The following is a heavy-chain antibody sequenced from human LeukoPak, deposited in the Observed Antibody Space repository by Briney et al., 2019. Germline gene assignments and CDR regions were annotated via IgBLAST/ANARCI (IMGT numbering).Heavy chain of an antibody. CDR2: IYHSGST. CDR1: GGSISSGGYY. V-gene: IGHV4-30-2*01. Sequence: PSETLSLTCTVSGGSISSGGYYWSWIRQPPGKGLEWIGYIYHSGSTYYNPSLKSRVTISVDRSKNQFSLKLSSVTAADTAVYYCARDAGDCSSTSCYTNWFDPWGQGTLVTVSS. CDR3: ARDAGDCSSTSCYTNWFDP. J-gene: IGHJ5*02. D-gene: IGHD2-2*01.